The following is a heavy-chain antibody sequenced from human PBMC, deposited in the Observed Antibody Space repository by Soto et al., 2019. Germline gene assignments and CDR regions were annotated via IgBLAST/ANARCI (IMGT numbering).Heavy chain of an antibody. CDR1: GYTFTKHA. D-gene: IGHD3-22*01. V-gene: IGHV1-3*01. J-gene: IGHJ4*02. Sequence: ASVKVSCKASGYTFTKHAIHWARQAPGQRLECMGWINAGNGDIKYSQKFQGRVTITRDTSANTAYMELSSLRSEDTAVYYCAKGVDSSAYSAFDYWGQGTLVTVSS. CDR3: AKGVDSSAYSAFDY. CDR2: INAGNGDI.